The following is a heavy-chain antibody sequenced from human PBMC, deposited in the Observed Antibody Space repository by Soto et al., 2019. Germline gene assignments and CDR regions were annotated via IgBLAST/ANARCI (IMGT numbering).Heavy chain of an antibody. Sequence: ASVKVSCKASGYTFTSYGISWVRQAPGQGLEWMGWISAYNGNTNYAQKLQGRVTMTTDTSTSTAYMELRSLRSDDTAVYYCARDMTRTVVPYCDFWGQGTLVTAYS. D-gene: IGHD1-7*01. CDR3: ARDMTRTVVPYCDF. CDR2: ISAYNGNT. CDR1: GYTFTSYG. V-gene: IGHV1-18*04. J-gene: IGHJ4*02.